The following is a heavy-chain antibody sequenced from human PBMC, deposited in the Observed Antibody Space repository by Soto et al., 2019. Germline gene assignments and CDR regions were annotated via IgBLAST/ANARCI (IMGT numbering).Heavy chain of an antibody. J-gene: IGHJ6*02. CDR3: ARGIPAATTYYYYYGMDV. D-gene: IGHD2-2*01. CDR2: IYYSGST. Sequence: SETLSLTCTVSGGSISSSYWSWIRQPPGKGLEWIGYIYYSGSTNYNPSLKSRVTISVDTSKNQFSLKLSSVTAADTAVYYCARGIPAATTYYYYYGMDVWGQGTTVTVS. V-gene: IGHV4-59*01. CDR1: GGSISSSY.